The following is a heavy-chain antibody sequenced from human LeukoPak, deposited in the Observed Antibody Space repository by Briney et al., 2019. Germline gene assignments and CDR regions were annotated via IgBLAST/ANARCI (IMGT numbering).Heavy chain of an antibody. Sequence: SETLSLTCTVSGGSITNYYWTWIRQPPGKGLERIGCIHYSGSTNYNPSLKSRVTISVDTSKNQFSLKLSSVTAADTAVYYCARASITYYYYYYMGVWGKGTTVTVSS. CDR1: GGSITNYY. CDR3: ARASITYYYYYYMGV. J-gene: IGHJ6*03. CDR2: IHYSGST. D-gene: IGHD1-14*01. V-gene: IGHV4-59*01.